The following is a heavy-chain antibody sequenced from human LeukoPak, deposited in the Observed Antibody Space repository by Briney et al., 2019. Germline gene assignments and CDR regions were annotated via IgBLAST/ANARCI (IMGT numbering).Heavy chain of an antibody. V-gene: IGHV3-74*01. CDR1: GFTFSSYW. CDR2: INTDGSST. CDR3: ARSPENDY. D-gene: IGHD1-14*01. Sequence: GGSLRLSCAASGFTFSSYWMHWVRQASGKGLVWVSHINTDGSSTSYADSVKGRFTISRDNAKNTLYLQMNSLRAEDTAVYYCARSPENDYWGQGTLVTVSS. J-gene: IGHJ4*02.